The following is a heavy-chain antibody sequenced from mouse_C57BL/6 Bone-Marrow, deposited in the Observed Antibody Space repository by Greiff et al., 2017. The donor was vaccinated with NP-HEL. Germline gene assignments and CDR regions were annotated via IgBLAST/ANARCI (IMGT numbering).Heavy chain of an antibody. CDR3: ARDAGTYGKGGYFDV. Sequence: EVQLVESEGGLVQPGSSMKLSCTASGFTFSDYYMAWVRQVPEKGLEWVANINYDGSSTYYLDSLKSRFIISRDNAKNILYLQMSSLKSEDTATYYCARDAGTYGKGGYFDVWGTGTTVTVSS. CDR1: GFTFSDYY. D-gene: IGHD2-1*01. V-gene: IGHV5-16*01. CDR2: INYDGSST. J-gene: IGHJ1*03.